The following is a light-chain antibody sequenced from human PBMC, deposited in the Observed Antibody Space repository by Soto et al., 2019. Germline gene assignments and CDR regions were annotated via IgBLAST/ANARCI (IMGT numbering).Light chain of an antibody. CDR3: QEYNDWPLRT. CDR1: QSVTTY. J-gene: IGKJ1*01. Sequence: EIVLTQSPDTLSLSPGERATLSCRASQSVTTYLAWYQQKPGQAPRLLIYGASTRATGIPARFSGSGSGTEFTLTISSLESDDFALYFCQEYNDWPLRTFGQGTKVDIK. V-gene: IGKV3-15*01. CDR2: GAS.